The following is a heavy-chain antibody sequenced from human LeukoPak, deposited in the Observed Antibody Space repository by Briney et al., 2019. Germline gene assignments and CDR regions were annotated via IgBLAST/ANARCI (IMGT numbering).Heavy chain of an antibody. CDR2: ISSSSSYI. CDR3: ASCSGGSCYLDY. Sequence: GGSLRLSCAASGFTFSSYSMNWVRQAPGKGLEWVSPISSSSSYIYYADSVKGRFTISRDNAKNSLYLQMNSLRAEDTAVYYCASCSGGSCYLDYWSQGTLVTVSS. J-gene: IGHJ4*02. V-gene: IGHV3-21*01. D-gene: IGHD2-15*01. CDR1: GFTFSSYS.